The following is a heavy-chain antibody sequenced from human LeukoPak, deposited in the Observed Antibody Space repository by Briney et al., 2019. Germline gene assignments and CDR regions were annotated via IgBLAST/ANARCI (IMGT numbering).Heavy chain of an antibody. CDR2: IKQDGIER. CDR1: GFSFRSHW. Sequence: GGSLRLSRAVSGFSFRSHWMSWVRQAPGKGPEWVANIKQDGIERYYVDSVKGRFTISRDNAKNSLYLQMDSLRVEDTAVYYCARVKGYSGSFNRDFDYWGRGTLVTVSS. J-gene: IGHJ4*02. CDR3: ARVKGYSGSFNRDFDY. D-gene: IGHD1-26*01. V-gene: IGHV3-7*01.